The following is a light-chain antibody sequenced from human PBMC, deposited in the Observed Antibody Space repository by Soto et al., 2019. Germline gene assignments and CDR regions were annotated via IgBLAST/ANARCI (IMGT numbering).Light chain of an antibody. CDR2: AAS. J-gene: IGKJ1*01. CDR1: QGISNY. Sequence: DIQMTQSPSSLSASVGDRVTITCRASQGISNYLAWYQQKPGKVPKLLIYAASTLQSGVPSRFSGSGSGTDCTLTISGLQPEDVATYYCQKYNSAPRTFGQGTKVDIK. CDR3: QKYNSAPRT. V-gene: IGKV1-27*01.